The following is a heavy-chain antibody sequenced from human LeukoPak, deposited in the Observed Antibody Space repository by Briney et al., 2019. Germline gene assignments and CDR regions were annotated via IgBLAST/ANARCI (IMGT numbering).Heavy chain of an antibody. CDR2: INHSGNT. CDR3: ARTTKVVGDYDY. Sequence: KPSETLSPTCAVYGGSFSGYYWSWIRQPPGKGLEWIGEINHSGNTNYNPSLKSRVTISVDTSKNQFSLKLSSVTAADTAVYYCARTTKVVGDYDYWGQGTLVTVSS. J-gene: IGHJ4*02. V-gene: IGHV4-34*01. CDR1: GGSFSGYY. D-gene: IGHD2-15*01.